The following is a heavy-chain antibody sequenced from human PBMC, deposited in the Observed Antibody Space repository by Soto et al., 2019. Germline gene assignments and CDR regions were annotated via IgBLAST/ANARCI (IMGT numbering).Heavy chain of an antibody. Sequence: EVQLVESGGGLVQPGGSLRLSCAASGFTVSSNYMSWVRQAPGKGLEWVSVIYIGGSTYYADSVKGRFTISRDNSKNTLYLQMNSLRAEDTAVYYCARDNDYGDYGLDPWGQGTLVTVSS. CDR2: IYIGGST. J-gene: IGHJ5*02. CDR3: ARDNDYGDYGLDP. CDR1: GFTVSSNY. V-gene: IGHV3-66*01. D-gene: IGHD4-17*01.